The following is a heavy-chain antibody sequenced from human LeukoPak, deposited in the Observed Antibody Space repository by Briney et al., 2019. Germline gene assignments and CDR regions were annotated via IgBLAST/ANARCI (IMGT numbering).Heavy chain of an antibody. D-gene: IGHD2-2*01. J-gene: IGHJ6*03. Sequence: KASETLSLTCTVSGGSISSYYWSWIRQPPGKGLEWIGYIYYSGSTNYNPSLKSRVTISVDRSKNQFSLKLSSVTAADTAVYYCARDPHQRYCSSTSCYQYYYYYYMDVWGKGTTVTVSS. CDR1: GGSISSYY. V-gene: IGHV4-59*12. CDR2: IYYSGST. CDR3: ARDPHQRYCSSTSCYQYYYYYYMDV.